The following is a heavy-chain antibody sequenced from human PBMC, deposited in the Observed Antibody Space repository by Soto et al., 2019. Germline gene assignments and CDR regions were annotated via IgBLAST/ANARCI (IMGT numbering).Heavy chain of an antibody. Sequence: PGGCMRLSCAAYGFSFSRHVMHWVRQAPGKGLEWVAVISYDGSNQDYADSVKGRFSISRDNSKNTVYLQMNSLRVEDSAVYYCARDRSSTYYYYGMDLWGQGTTVTVSS. V-gene: IGHV3-30-3*01. D-gene: IGHD6-19*01. CDR3: ARDRSSTYYYYGMDL. J-gene: IGHJ6*02. CDR2: ISYDGSNQ. CDR1: GFSFSRHV.